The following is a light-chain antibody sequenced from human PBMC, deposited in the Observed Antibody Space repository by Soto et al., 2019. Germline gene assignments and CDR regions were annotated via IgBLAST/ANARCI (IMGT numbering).Light chain of an antibody. J-gene: IGKJ5*01. CDR2: GAS. Sequence: EIVLPESPATLSFSPGETATLSCRASQSVTRSLAWLQQKPGQVPRLLIYGASSRATGIPDRFSGSGSETDFTLTISRLEPEDFAMYYCQQYENSPITFGLGTRLEIK. V-gene: IGKV3-20*01. CDR3: QQYENSPIT. CDR1: QSVTRS.